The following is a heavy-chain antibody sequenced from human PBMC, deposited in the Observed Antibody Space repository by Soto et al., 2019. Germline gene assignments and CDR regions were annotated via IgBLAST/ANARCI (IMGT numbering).Heavy chain of an antibody. Sequence: PGGSLRLSCEASGFSFSTYSMHWVRQAPGKGLEWVSSIGRRSDIYYADSVKGRFTISRDNAKNSVSLQMGSLRDEDTAVYYCAREETAWPLAYGLDVWGQGTTVTVSS. CDR1: GFSFSTYS. V-gene: IGHV3-21*01. CDR2: IGRRSDI. CDR3: AREETAWPLAYGLDV. D-gene: IGHD2-21*02. J-gene: IGHJ6*02.